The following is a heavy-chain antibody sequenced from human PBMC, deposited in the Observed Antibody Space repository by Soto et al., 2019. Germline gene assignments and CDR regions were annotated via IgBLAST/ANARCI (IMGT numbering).Heavy chain of an antibody. V-gene: IGHV3-7*03. CDR3: ARLLLYSVSGRGWFDP. J-gene: IGHJ5*02. D-gene: IGHD2-2*02. Sequence: PGGSLRLSCTASGFTFSKFWMSWVRQAPGKGLEWVANIKHDGSQKYYVDSVKGRFTISRDNAKNSLYLQMNSLRVDDTAVYYCARLLLYSVSGRGWFDPWGQGTLVTVSS. CDR1: GFTFSKFW. CDR2: IKHDGSQK.